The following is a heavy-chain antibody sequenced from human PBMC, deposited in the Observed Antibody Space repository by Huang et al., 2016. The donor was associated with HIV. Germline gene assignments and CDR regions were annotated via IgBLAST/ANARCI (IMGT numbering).Heavy chain of an antibody. Sequence: QLQLQESGPGQVKPSATLSLTCTVSGDFISSTNYYWGWIRQSPGKGLEWVGSVYQSGSTTYTPSLKSRVTLSVDTARNQLSLRLNSVTAADTAVYYCASQHIGAAATWFWGRGTQVAVSS. J-gene: IGHJ4*02. D-gene: IGHD6-13*01. CDR1: GDFISSTNYY. CDR2: VYQSGST. V-gene: IGHV4-39*01. CDR3: ASQHIGAAATWF.